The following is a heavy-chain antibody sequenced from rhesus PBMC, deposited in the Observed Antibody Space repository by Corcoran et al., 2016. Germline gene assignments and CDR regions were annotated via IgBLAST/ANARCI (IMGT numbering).Heavy chain of an antibody. CDR3: ATETSSSEYLEF. CDR2: ISPYKGKK. J-gene: IGHJ1*01. V-gene: IGHV1-180*01. CDR1: GYTFTSYY. Sequence: QVQLVQSGAEIKQPGASVKLSCRASGYTFTSYYIHWVRQTPGQGLEWIGLISPYKGKKANAQRFQGRVALTSDTSTGTGYMELSSLKSEDTAVYYCATETSSSEYLEFWGQGALVTVSS.